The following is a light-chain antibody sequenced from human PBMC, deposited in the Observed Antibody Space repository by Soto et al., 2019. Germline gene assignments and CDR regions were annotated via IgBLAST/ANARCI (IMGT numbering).Light chain of an antibody. V-gene: IGKV1-39*01. Sequence: DIQMTQSPSSLSASVGDRVTITCRASQSIVSYLNWYQQKPGKAPQLLIYGTSKLQSGVPSRFSGSGSGTDFTLTISSLQPEDFATYYCQQSYSTLAITFGQGTRLEIK. CDR3: QQSYSTLAIT. J-gene: IGKJ5*01. CDR2: GTS. CDR1: QSIVSY.